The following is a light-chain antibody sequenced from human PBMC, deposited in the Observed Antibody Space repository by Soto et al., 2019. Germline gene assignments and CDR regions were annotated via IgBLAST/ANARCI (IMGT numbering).Light chain of an antibody. CDR2: RNN. CDR3: SSYIPTSVLYV. J-gene: IGLJ1*01. Sequence: QSVVTQPPSASATPGQRVTISCSGSSSNVGGNIVSWYQQLPGTAPKLLIYRNNQRPSGLPDRFSGSKSGTSAFLAISGLQSEDEADYYCSSYIPTSVLYVFGTGTKV. CDR1: SSNVGGNI. V-gene: IGLV1-44*01.